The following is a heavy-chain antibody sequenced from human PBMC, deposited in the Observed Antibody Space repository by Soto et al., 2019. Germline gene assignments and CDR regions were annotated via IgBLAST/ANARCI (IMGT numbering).Heavy chain of an antibody. CDR3: AREWGLLPYYVMNV. CDR2: ISYTGRT. D-gene: IGHD7-27*01. V-gene: IGHV4-61*03. CDR1: GDSVTSGSYY. J-gene: IGHJ6*02. Sequence: TSETLSLTCIVSGDSVTSGSYYWTWLRQPPGKGLEWIGYISYTGRTKYNPSLQSRVTISVDTSKNDFSLNLSSVTAADTAVYFCAREWGLLPYYVMNVWGHGTAVTVSS.